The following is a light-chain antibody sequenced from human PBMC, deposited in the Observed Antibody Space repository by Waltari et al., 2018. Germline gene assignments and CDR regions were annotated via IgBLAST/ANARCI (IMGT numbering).Light chain of an antibody. V-gene: IGKV3-20*01. CDR2: HTS. J-gene: IGKJ1*01. CDR1: QSVRNNY. CDR3: QQYGASPET. Sequence: EIVLTQSPGTLSLSPGESATLSCSASQSVRNNYIAWYQQKPGQPPRLLIYHTSSGATGVPDRFSGSGSGTDFTLTIIKLEPEDSAVYYCQQYGASPETFGQGTKVEIK.